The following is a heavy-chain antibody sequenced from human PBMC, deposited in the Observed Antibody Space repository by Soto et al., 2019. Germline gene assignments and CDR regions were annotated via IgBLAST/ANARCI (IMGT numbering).Heavy chain of an antibody. CDR1: GGTFRNYP. D-gene: IGHD1-1*01. V-gene: IGHV1-69*02. CDR2: IFPLTDIP. CDR3: ARGTLVVLNSFES. Sequence: QVQLVQSGTEVKKPGSSVKVSCKASGGTFRNYPINWVRQAPGQGLEWMGSIFPLTDIPDYAQNFQARLTISADKSTSTAYLELSSLTSHDTAMYVCARGTLVVLNSFESRGQGTLVTVSS. J-gene: IGHJ4*02.